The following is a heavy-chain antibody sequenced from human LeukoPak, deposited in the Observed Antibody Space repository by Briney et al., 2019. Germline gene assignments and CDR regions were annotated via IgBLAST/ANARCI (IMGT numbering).Heavy chain of an antibody. J-gene: IGHJ4*02. D-gene: IGHD6-19*01. CDR3: ARVMKAVAVFPFDY. Sequence: PSETLSLTCTVSGGSISSYYWSWIRQPPGKGLEWIGYIYYSGSTNYNPSLKSRVTMSVDTSKNQFSLKLSSVTAADTAVYYCARVMKAVAVFPFDYWGQGTLVTVSS. CDR2: IYYSGST. V-gene: IGHV4-59*12. CDR1: GGSISSYY.